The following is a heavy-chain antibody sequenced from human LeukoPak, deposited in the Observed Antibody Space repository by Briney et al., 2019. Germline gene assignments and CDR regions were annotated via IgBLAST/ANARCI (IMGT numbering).Heavy chain of an antibody. CDR2: VSYDGGTK. Sequence: GGSLRLSCVASGFTFDDYALHWVRQAPGRGLEWVSGVSYDGGTKGYADSVRGRFTISRDNTKNSQYLQMNSLRPEDTALYYCAKEGEDGYEEFHPIDYWGQGVLVTASS. D-gene: IGHD5-24*01. J-gene: IGHJ4*02. CDR3: AKEGEDGYEEFHPIDY. V-gene: IGHV3-9*01. CDR1: GFTFDDYA.